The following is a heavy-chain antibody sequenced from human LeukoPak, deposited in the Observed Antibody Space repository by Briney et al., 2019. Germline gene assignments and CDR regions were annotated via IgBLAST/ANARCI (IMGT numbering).Heavy chain of an antibody. CDR3: ARRAYGDYRDWYFDL. CDR1: GGSTSSYY. V-gene: IGHV4-59*08. CDR2: IYYSGST. J-gene: IGHJ2*01. Sequence: SETLSLTCSVSGGSTSSYYWSWIRQPPGKGLEWIGYIYYSGSTNYNPSLKSRVTISVDTSKNQFSLKLSSVTAADTAVYYCARRAYGDYRDWYFDLWGRGTLVTVSS. D-gene: IGHD4-17*01.